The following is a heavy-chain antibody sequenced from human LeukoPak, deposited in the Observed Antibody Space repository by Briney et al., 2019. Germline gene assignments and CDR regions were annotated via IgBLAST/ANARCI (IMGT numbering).Heavy chain of an antibody. Sequence: GSLRLSCAASGFTFSKYGMSWVRQAPGKGPEWVSAISGSGGSTYYADSVKGRFTISRDNSKNTVYLQMNSLRADDTAVYYCAKAPGGIVGYWGQGTLVTVSS. D-gene: IGHD3-16*01. CDR2: ISGSGGST. V-gene: IGHV3-23*01. J-gene: IGHJ4*02. CDR3: AKAPGGIVGY. CDR1: GFTFSKYG.